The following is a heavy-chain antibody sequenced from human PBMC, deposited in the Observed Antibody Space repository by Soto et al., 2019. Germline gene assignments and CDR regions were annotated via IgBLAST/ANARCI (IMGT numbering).Heavy chain of an antibody. CDR3: ARSRSVTSYGFGVDY. D-gene: IGHD5-18*01. Sequence: EVQLVESGGGLVQPGGSLRLSCAASGFTFSTYWMHWVRQAPGKGLVWLSRINGDGRSTNYADSVKGRFTISRDNAKNTLYLEMNSPRVEDTAVYYCARSRSVTSYGFGVDYWGQGSLVTVSS. V-gene: IGHV3-74*01. CDR1: GFTFSTYW. CDR2: INGDGRST. J-gene: IGHJ4*02.